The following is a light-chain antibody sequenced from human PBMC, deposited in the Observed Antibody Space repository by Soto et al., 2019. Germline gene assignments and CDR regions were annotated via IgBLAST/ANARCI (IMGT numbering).Light chain of an antibody. CDR1: QSVSST. J-gene: IGKJ5*01. CDR3: QQYNNWPLX. CDR2: GAS. Sequence: EIVMTQSPATLSVSPGERATLSCRASQSVSSTLAWYQQKPGQAPRLLIYGASTRATGIPARFSGSGSGTEFTLTISSLQSEDFAVYYCQQYNNWPLXXGXGTRLEIK. V-gene: IGKV3-15*01.